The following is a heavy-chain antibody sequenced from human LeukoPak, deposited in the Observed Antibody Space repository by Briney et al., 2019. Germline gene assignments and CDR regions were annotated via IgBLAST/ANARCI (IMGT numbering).Heavy chain of an antibody. D-gene: IGHD1-26*01. J-gene: IGHJ4*02. V-gene: IGHV3-30*02. CDR1: GFTFSNNG. CDR2: TRYDESKT. CDR3: AKARYSGSPALDF. Sequence: GRSLRLSCAPSGFTFSNNGMRWVRLTPGKGLEWVAFTRYDESKTFYGDSVRGRFTISRDNSKNTLYLQMNSLTTDDSAVYYCAKARYSGSPALDFWGQGTLVTVSS.